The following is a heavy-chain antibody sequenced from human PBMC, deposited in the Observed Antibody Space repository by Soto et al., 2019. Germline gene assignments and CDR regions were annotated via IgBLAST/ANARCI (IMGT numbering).Heavy chain of an antibody. CDR3: GRLNYYDSSANGGMDV. J-gene: IGHJ6*02. Sequence: EVQLVESGGGLVQPGGSLKLSCAASGFTFSGSAMHWVRQASGKGLEWVGRIRSKANNFATSYAESVKGRFAISRDDSKNTAYLQMNSLKTEDTAVYYCGRLNYYDSSANGGMDVWGQGTTVTVSS. CDR1: GFTFSGSA. D-gene: IGHD3-22*01. CDR2: IRSKANNFAT. V-gene: IGHV3-73*01.